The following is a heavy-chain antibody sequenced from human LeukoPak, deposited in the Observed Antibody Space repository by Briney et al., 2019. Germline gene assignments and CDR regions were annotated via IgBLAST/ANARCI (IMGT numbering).Heavy chain of an antibody. Sequence: PGGSLRLSCTASRFTLRRYRMNWARHAPGKAREWLSYIYSSSSMIYNPDAVKVRFTLSRVNEKNSLYLKMNSLRAEYTAVYYCARGPYASGSYFSGGYYYYMDVWGKGTTVTISS. V-gene: IGHV3-48*01. CDR3: ARGPYASGSYFSGGYYYYMDV. D-gene: IGHD3-10*01. CDR1: RFTLRRYR. J-gene: IGHJ6*03. CDR2: IYSSSSMI.